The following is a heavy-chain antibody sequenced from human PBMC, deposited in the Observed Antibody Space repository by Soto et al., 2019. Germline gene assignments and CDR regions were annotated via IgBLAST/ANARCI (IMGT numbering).Heavy chain of an antibody. J-gene: IGHJ4*02. D-gene: IGHD1-7*01. CDR3: ARGFWNYGYFDY. V-gene: IGHV4-34*01. CDR2: INHSGST. CDR1: GGSFSGYY. Sequence: KPSETLSLTCAVYGGSFSGYYWSWIRQPPGKGLEWIGEINHSGSTNYNPSLKSRVTISVDTSKNQFSLKLSSVTAADTAVYYCARGFWNYGYFDYWGQGTLVTVYS.